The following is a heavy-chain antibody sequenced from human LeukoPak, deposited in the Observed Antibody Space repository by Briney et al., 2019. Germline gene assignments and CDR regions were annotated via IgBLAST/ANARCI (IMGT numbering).Heavy chain of an antibody. CDR1: EFTLSNYW. Sequence: GGSLRLSCADSEFTLSNYWVHWVRQAPGKGLEWVSRINPEATTINYADSVKGQFTISRDNAKNTLYLQMDSLRAEDTAVYYCARDLHGSRDVWGKGTTVTVSS. CDR3: ARDLHGSRDV. V-gene: IGHV3-74*01. CDR2: INPEATTI. D-gene: IGHD3-10*01. J-gene: IGHJ6*04.